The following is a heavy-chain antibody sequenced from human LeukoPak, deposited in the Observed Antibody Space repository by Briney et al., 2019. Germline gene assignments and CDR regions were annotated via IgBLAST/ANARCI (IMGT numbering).Heavy chain of an antibody. D-gene: IGHD3-22*01. CDR2: IYTSGST. V-gene: IGHV4-61*02. CDR3: ARGPYSYDSSGAFDV. CDR1: GGSISSGSYY. Sequence: SQTLSLTCTVSGGSISSGSYYWSWIRQPAGKGLEWIGRIYTSGSTNYNPSLKSRVTISVDTSKNQFSLKLSSVTAADTAVYFCARGPYSYDSSGAFDVWGQGTMVTVSS. J-gene: IGHJ3*01.